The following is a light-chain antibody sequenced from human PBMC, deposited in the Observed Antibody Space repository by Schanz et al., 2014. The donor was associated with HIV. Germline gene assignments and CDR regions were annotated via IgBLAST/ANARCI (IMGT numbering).Light chain of an antibody. Sequence: SVLTQPPSVSGAPGQRVTISCTGTRSNIGTGFDVHWYQLLPGTAPKVLIFANTHRPSGVPDRFSGSKSGTSASLAITGLQAEDEADYYCQSFDSSLSAWVFGGGTKLTVL. J-gene: IGLJ3*02. CDR3: QSFDSSLSAWV. CDR2: ANT. CDR1: RSNIGTGFD. V-gene: IGLV1-40*01.